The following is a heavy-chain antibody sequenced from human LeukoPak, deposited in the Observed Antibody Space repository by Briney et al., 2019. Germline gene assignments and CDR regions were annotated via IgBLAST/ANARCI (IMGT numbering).Heavy chain of an antibody. V-gene: IGHV3-23*01. J-gene: IGHJ4*02. CDR3: AKDLKAYPTPGYDY. CDR1: GFTFSSYA. D-gene: IGHD1-14*01. Sequence: GGSLRLSCAASGFTFSSYAMSWVRQAPGKGLEWVSAISGSGGSTYYADSVKGRVTISRDNSKNTLYLQMNSLRAEDTAVYYCAKDLKAYPTPGYDYWGQGTLVTVSS. CDR2: ISGSGGST.